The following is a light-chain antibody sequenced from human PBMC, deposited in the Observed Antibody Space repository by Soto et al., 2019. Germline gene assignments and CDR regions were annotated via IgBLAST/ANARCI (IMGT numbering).Light chain of an antibody. V-gene: IGKV3-15*01. J-gene: IGKJ1*01. CDR1: QNVYSN. CDR2: GAS. Sequence: EIVMTQSPATLSVSPGERATLSCRASQNVYSNLAWYQQKPGQAPRLLIYGASTRATGIPARFSGSGSGTDFTLNISSLQSEDFAVYYCQQYTNWPLAFGQGTKVEVK. CDR3: QQYTNWPLA.